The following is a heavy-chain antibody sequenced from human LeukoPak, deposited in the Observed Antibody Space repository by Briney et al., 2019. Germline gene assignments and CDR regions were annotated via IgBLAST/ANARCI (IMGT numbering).Heavy chain of an antibody. CDR2: ISGSGGST. V-gene: IGHV3-23*01. D-gene: IGHD6-6*01. J-gene: IGHJ4*02. Sequence: GGSLRLSCAASGFTFSSYAMSWVRQAPGKGLEWVSAISGSGGSTYYADSVKGRFTISRDNSKNTLYLQMNSLRAEDTAVYYCARTIFSSSSLFDYWGQGTLVMVSS. CDR3: ARTIFSSSSLFDY. CDR1: GFTFSSYA.